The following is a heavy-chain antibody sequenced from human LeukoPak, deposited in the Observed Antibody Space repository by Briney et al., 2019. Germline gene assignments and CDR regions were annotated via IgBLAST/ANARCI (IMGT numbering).Heavy chain of an antibody. CDR2: INHSGST. J-gene: IGHJ4*02. CDR3: ARGPNWNDFDY. V-gene: IGHV4-34*01. D-gene: IGHD1-1*01. CDR1: GGSFSGYY. Sequence: SETLSLTCAVYGGSFSGYYWSWIRQPPGKGLEWIGEINHSGSTTYNPSLKSRVAMSIDTSRSQFSLKLSSVTAADTAVYFCARGPNWNDFDYWGQGTLVTVSS.